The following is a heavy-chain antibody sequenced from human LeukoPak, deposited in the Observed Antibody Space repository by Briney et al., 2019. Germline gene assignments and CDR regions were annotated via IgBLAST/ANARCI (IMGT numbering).Heavy chain of an antibody. D-gene: IGHD6-13*01. Sequence: SETPSLTCTVSGGSIGSSSFFWSWIRQPPGRGLEWIGRIYYSGSTYYNPSLKSRVTISVDTSKNQFSLKLSSVTAADTAVYYCARHAGHAFDIWGQGTMVTVSS. CDR1: GGSIGSSSFF. J-gene: IGHJ3*02. V-gene: IGHV4-39*07. CDR2: IYYSGST. CDR3: ARHAGHAFDI.